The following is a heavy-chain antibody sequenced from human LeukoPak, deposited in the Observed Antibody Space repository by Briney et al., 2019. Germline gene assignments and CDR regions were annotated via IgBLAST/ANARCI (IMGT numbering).Heavy chain of an antibody. J-gene: IGHJ4*02. CDR1: GFTFRNYW. CDR3: VRDLELVYYDSSGYEY. D-gene: IGHD3-22*01. V-gene: IGHV3-74*01. CDR2: INSDGSST. Sequence: GGSLRLSCEASGFTFRNYWMHWVRQAPGKGLVWVSRINSDGSSTTYADSVKGRFTISRDNAKNTLYLQMNSLRAEDTAVYYCVRDLELVYYDSSGYEYWGQGTLVTVSS.